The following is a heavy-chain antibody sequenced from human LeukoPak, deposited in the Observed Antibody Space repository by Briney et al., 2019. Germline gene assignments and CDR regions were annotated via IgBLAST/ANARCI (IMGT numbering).Heavy chain of an antibody. CDR3: ARDPDRGPSYYYYGMDV. V-gene: IGHV4-34*09. Sequence: PSETLSLTCAVYGGSFSGYYWSWIRQPPGKGLEWIGYIYYSGSTYYNPSLKSRVTISVDTSKNQFSLKLSSVTAADTAVYYCARDPDRGPSYYYYGMDVWGQGTTVTVSS. J-gene: IGHJ6*02. CDR2: IYYSGST. CDR1: GGSFSGYY.